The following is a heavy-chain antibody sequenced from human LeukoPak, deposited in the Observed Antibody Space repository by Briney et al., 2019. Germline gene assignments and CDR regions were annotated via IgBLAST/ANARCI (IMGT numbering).Heavy chain of an antibody. CDR2: IKQDGSEK. J-gene: IGHJ4*02. V-gene: IGHV3-7*03. CDR1: GFTFSSYW. Sequence: GGSLRLSCAASGFTFSSYWMSWVRQAPGKGLEWVANIKQDGSEKYYVDSVKGRFTISRDNSKNTLYLQMNSLRAEDTAVYYCVTSGLSRFGFWGQGTLVTVSS. CDR3: VTSGLSRFGF. D-gene: IGHD2/OR15-2a*01.